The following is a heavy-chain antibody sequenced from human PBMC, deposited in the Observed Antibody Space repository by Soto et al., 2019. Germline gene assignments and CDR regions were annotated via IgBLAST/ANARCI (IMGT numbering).Heavy chain of an antibody. Sequence: QVHLVQSGAEVKKPGASVKVSCKGSGYAFTTYGITWVRQAPGQGLEWMGWISAHNGNTNYAQKLQGRVTVTRDTSTSTAYMVLRILRSDDTAVYYCARGRYGDYWGQGARVTVS. V-gene: IGHV1-18*01. CDR2: ISAHNGNT. CDR3: ARGRYGDY. CDR1: GYAFTTYG. D-gene: IGHD1-1*01. J-gene: IGHJ4*02.